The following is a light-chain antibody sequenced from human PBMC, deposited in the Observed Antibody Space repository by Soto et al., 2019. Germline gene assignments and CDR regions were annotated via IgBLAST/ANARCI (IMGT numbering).Light chain of an antibody. J-gene: IGLJ1*01. Sequence: QSALTQPPSASGSPGQSVTISCTGTSSDVGGYNYVSWYQQHPGKAPKLMIYEVNKRPSGVPDRFSGSKSGNTASLTVSGLHAEDEADYYCSSYAGSNNYVFGTGTKVTVL. CDR2: EVN. V-gene: IGLV2-8*01. CDR3: SSYAGSNNYV. CDR1: SSDVGGYNY.